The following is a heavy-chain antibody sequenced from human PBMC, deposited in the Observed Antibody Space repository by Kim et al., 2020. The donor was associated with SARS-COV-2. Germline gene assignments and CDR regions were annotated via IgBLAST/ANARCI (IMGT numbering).Heavy chain of an antibody. D-gene: IGHD6-13*01. J-gene: IGHJ6*01. Sequence: GGSLRLSCAASGFTFSSYGMHWVRQAPGKGLEWVAVISYDGSNKYYADSVKGRFTISRDNSKNTLYLQMNSLRAEDTAVYYCAKVGAAAAHRGYYYGMDCSALGTTVPACS. CDR2: ISYDGSNK. CDR3: AKVGAAAAHRGYYYGMDC. CDR1: GFTFSSYG. V-gene: IGHV3-30*18.